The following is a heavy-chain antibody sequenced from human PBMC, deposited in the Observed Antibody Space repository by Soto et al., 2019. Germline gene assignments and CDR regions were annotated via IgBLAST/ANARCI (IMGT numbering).Heavy chain of an antibody. CDR1: GYTFTSYD. CDR2: MTPNSGNT. CDR3: AKARDIVVVPAAIYYYYYMDV. J-gene: IGHJ6*03. D-gene: IGHD2-2*01. V-gene: IGHV1-8*01. Sequence: QVQLVQSGAEVKKPGASVKVSFKASGYTFTSYDINCVRQATGQVHEWMEWMTPNSGNTGYAQKFQGRVTMTRNTSTSTAYMELSSLRSEDTAVYYCAKARDIVVVPAAIYYYYYMDVWGKGTTVTVSS.